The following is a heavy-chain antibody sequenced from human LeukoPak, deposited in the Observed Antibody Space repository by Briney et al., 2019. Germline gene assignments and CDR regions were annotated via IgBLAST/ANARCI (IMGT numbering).Heavy chain of an antibody. CDR2: INPNSGGT. J-gene: IGHJ4*02. CDR3: ARGRSTVTTGLFGY. V-gene: IGHV1-2*02. CDR1: GYTFTGYY. Sequence: GASVKVSCKASGYTFTGYYMHWVRQAPGQGLEWMGWINPNSGGTNYVQKFQGRVTMTRDTSNSTAYMELSRLRSDDTAVYYCARGRSTVTTGLFGYWGQGTLVTVSS. D-gene: IGHD4-17*01.